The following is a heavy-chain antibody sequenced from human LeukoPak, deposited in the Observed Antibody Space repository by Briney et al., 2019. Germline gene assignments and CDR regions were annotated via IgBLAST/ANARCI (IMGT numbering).Heavy chain of an antibody. CDR2: IFPIFGTA. CDR1: GGTFSSYA. Sequence: SVKVSCKASGGTFSSYAIRWVRQAPGQGLEWMGRIFPIFGTANYAQKFQGRVTITTDESTSTAYMELSSLRSEDTAVYYCARGVFYGGNSYFDYWGQGTLVTVSS. D-gene: IGHD4-23*01. V-gene: IGHV1-69*05. J-gene: IGHJ4*02. CDR3: ARGVFYGGNSYFDY.